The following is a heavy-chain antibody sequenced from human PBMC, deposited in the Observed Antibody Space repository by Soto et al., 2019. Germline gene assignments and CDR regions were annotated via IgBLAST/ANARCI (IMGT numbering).Heavy chain of an antibody. J-gene: IGHJ6*02. CDR1: GFTFSNYG. D-gene: IGHD1-26*01. Sequence: PGGSLRLSCTASGFTFSNYGMHWVRQAPGKGLEWLAAISYDGNKRFDIDAVKGRFTISRDNPKNTLYLQMNSLRTDDTAVYYCAKDVGSKDYCFYGMDVWGQGTTVTVSS. CDR2: ISYDGNKR. CDR3: AKDVGSKDYCFYGMDV. V-gene: IGHV3-30*18.